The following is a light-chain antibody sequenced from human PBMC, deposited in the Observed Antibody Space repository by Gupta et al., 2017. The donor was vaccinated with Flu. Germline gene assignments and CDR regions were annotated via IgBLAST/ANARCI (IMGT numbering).Light chain of an antibody. CDR1: QSVGTY. J-gene: IGKJ2*01. Sequence: EIVLKKSPATLSLSTGERATLSCRASQSVGTYLAWYQQKPGQTPRLLIYDASNRATGIPAMFSGSGSRTYFTLTISSLEPEDFAVYYCQKRSNWPPYTFGQGTRLEI. V-gene: IGKV3-11*01. CDR2: DAS. CDR3: QKRSNWPPYT.